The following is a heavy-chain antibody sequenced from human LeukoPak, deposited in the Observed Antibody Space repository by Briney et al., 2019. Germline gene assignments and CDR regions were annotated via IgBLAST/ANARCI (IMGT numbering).Heavy chain of an antibody. CDR2: IYYSGST. D-gene: IGHD6-6*01. CDR3: ARNIGYSSSSLYFDL. V-gene: IGHV4-59*08. J-gene: IGHJ2*01. CDR1: GGSISSYY. Sequence: SETLSLTCTVTGGSISSYYWSWIRQPPGKGLEWIGYIYYSGSTNYNPSLKSRVTISVDTSKNQFSLKLSSVTAADTAVYYCARNIGYSSSSLYFDLWGRGTLVTVSS.